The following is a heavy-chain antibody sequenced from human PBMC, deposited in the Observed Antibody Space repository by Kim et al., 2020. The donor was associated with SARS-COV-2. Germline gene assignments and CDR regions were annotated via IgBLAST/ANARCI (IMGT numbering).Heavy chain of an antibody. J-gene: IGHJ4*02. Sequence: SQTLSLTCAISGDSVSSNSAAWNWIRQSPSRGLEWLGRTFYRSKWSHDYAVSVKSRITINPDTSKNQISLLLDSVTAEDTAVYYCTRGGDAHSGSFGHWGQGTLVTVSS. D-gene: IGHD6-25*01. CDR3: TRGGDAHSGSFGH. CDR1: GDSVSSNSAA. V-gene: IGHV6-1*01. CDR2: TFYRSKWSH.